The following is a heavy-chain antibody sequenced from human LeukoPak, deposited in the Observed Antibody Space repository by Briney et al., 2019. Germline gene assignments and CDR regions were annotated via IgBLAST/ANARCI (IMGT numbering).Heavy chain of an antibody. D-gene: IGHD3-3*01. J-gene: IGHJ4*02. Sequence: RPGGSLRLSCAASGFTLSNYAMTWVRQAPGKGLEWVSAISGSDGSTYYSDSVTGRFTISRDNSKNTLYLQMSSLRTDDTAVYYCAKDGYDFWSGYQIDFWGQGTLVTVSS. V-gene: IGHV3-23*01. CDR3: AKDGYDFWSGYQIDF. CDR1: GFTLSNYA. CDR2: ISGSDGST.